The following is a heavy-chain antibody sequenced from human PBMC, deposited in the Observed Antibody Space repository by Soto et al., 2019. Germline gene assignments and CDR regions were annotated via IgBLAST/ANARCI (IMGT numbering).Heavy chain of an antibody. D-gene: IGHD6-19*01. CDR2: ISGSGGST. CDR1: GFTFSSYA. J-gene: IGHJ6*02. CDR3: ARAVAGGYYYYVMDV. V-gene: IGHV3-23*01. Sequence: GGSLRLSCAASGFTFSSYAMSWVRQAPGKGLEWVSAISGSGGSTYYTDSVKGRFTIARDNSKNTLYLQMNSLRAEDTAVYYCARAVAGGYYYYVMDVWGQGTTVTVSS.